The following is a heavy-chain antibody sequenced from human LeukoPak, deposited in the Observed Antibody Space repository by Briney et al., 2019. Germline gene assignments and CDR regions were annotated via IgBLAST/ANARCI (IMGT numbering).Heavy chain of an antibody. J-gene: IGHJ4*02. V-gene: IGHV3-30*04. CDR1: GFTFSSYA. Sequence: GRSLRLSCAASGFTFSSYAMHWVRQAPGKGLEWVAVISYDGSNKYYADSVKGRFTISRDNSKNTLYLQMNSLRAEDTAVYYCARDRGIAVAGTGVFDYWGQGTLVTVSS. D-gene: IGHD6-19*01. CDR3: ARDRGIAVAGTGVFDY. CDR2: ISYDGSNK.